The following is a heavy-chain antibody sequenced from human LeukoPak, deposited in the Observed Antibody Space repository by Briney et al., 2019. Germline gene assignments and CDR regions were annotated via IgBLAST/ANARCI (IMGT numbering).Heavy chain of an antibody. J-gene: IGHJ4*02. D-gene: IGHD3-10*01. CDR3: ARDGGATMVRGVATYDS. V-gene: IGHV3-7*01. CDR2: IKQDGSEN. Sequence: GRSLRLSCAASGFTFSSYAMHWVRQAPGKGLEWVANIKQDGSENYYADSVKGRFTISRDNAKSSLFLQMNSLRAEDTAVYYCARDGGATMVRGVATYDSWGQGTLVTVSS. CDR1: GFTFSSYA.